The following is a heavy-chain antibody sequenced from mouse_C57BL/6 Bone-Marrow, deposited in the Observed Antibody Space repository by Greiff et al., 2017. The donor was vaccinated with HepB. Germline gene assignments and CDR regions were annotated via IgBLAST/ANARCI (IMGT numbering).Heavy chain of an antibody. CDR2: INPYNGGT. CDR1: GYTFTDYY. J-gene: IGHJ3*01. D-gene: IGHD2-4*01. Sequence: EVQLQESGPVLVKPGASVKMSCKASGYTFTDYYMNWVKQSHGKSLEWIGVINPYNGGTSYNQKFKGKATLTVDNSSSTAYMELNSLTSEDSAVYYGASDYDVAWFAYWGQGTLVTVSA. CDR3: ASDYDVAWFAY. V-gene: IGHV1-19*01.